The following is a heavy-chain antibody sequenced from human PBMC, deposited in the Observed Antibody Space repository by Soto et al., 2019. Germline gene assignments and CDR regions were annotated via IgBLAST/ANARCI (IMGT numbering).Heavy chain of an antibody. CDR1: GGSFSGYY. CDR2: INHSGST. D-gene: IGHD3-10*01. J-gene: IGHJ6*02. Sequence: QVQLQQWGAGLLKPSETLSLTCAVYGGSFSGYYWSWIRQPPGKGLEWIGEINHSGSTNYNPSLKSRVTISVDTSKNQFSLKLSSVTAADTAVYYCARPAYGSGSYYNWGQGTTVTVSS. V-gene: IGHV4-34*01. CDR3: ARPAYGSGSYYN.